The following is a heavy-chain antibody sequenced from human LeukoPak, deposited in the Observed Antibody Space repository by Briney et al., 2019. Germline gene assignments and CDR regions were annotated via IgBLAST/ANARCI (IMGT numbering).Heavy chain of an antibody. V-gene: IGHV3-23*01. D-gene: IGHD2-15*01. CDR1: GFTFSSYA. CDR3: AKAGGGYCSGGSCYYFDY. Sequence: PGGSLRLFCAASGFTFSSYAMSWVRQAPGKGLEWVSAISGSGGSTYYADSVKGRFTISRDNSKNTLYLQMNSLRAEDTAVYYCAKAGGGYCSGGSCYYFDYWGQGTLVTVSS. CDR2: ISGSGGST. J-gene: IGHJ4*02.